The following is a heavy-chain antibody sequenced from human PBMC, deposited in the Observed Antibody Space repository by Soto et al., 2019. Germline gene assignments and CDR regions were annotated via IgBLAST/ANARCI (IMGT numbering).Heavy chain of an antibody. V-gene: IGHV4-30-2*01. Sequence: QLQLQESGSGLVKPSQTLSLTCAVSGGSISSGGYSWSWIRQPPGKGLEWIGYIYHGGDYYYNPSRKSRVTISVDRSKNQFSLKLSALTAADTAVYYCARAHYGDYGYGLDVWGKGTTVTVSS. CDR3: ARAHYGDYGYGLDV. D-gene: IGHD4-17*01. CDR2: IYHGGDY. J-gene: IGHJ6*04. CDR1: GGSISSGGYS.